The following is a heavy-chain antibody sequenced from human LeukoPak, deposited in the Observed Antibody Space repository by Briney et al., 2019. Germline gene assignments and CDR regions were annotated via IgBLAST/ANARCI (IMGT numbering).Heavy chain of an antibody. Sequence: PGGSLRLSCAASGFTFSDYYMTWIRQAPGKGPEWISYISSSGSTIYYADSVKGRFTISRDNAKNSLYLQMNSLRAEDTAVYFCAREGRIAAAVDSWGQGTLVTVSS. CDR3: AREGRIAAAVDS. V-gene: IGHV3-11*01. D-gene: IGHD6-13*01. CDR2: ISSSGSTI. J-gene: IGHJ4*02. CDR1: GFTFSDYY.